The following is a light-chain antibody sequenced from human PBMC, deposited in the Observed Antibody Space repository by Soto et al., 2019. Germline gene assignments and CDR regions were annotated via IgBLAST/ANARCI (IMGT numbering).Light chain of an antibody. J-gene: IGLJ3*02. CDR3: GLYVHPNSLL. V-gene: IGLV2-23*02. CDR2: EVT. Sequence: QSVLTQPASVSGSPGQSITISCTETSSDFGTYNLVSWYQQNPGKAPKLIIYEVTKRPSVVSDRFSCSQSGNTASLTISGLEAEDEADYYCGLYVHPNSLLFDGGTKVTVL. CDR1: SSDFGTYNL.